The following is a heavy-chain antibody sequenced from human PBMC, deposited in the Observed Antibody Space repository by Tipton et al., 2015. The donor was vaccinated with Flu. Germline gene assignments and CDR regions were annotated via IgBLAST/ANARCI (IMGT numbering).Heavy chain of an antibody. V-gene: IGHV3-7*01. J-gene: IGHJ3*02. D-gene: IGHD2-2*01. Sequence: SLRLSCAASGFSLSAYSMAWVRQAPGKGLEWVVHIKPEASDKHYADSVRGRFTVSRDNSKNSPFLQMDSLRDEDTAVYYCARDPAKSCGSQSCYAWGAFDIWGHGTVVTVFS. CDR2: IKPEASDK. CDR3: ARDPAKSCGSQSCYAWGAFDI. CDR1: GFSLSAYS.